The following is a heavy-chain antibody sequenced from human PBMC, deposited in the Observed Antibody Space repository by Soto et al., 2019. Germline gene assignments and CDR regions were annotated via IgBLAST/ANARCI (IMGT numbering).Heavy chain of an antibody. J-gene: IGHJ4*02. Sequence: QVQLQESGPGLVKPSETLSLTCTVSGGSVSSGGYYWSWIRQPPGKGLVWIGCIYYSGSTDYNPSLKSRVTMSLDKSTTQFSLKLNSVTAADTAVYFCARAGSYRYFDYWGQGTLVTVSS. CDR3: ARAGSYRYFDY. V-gene: IGHV4-61*08. CDR1: GGSVSSGGYY. D-gene: IGHD3-10*01. CDR2: IYYSGST.